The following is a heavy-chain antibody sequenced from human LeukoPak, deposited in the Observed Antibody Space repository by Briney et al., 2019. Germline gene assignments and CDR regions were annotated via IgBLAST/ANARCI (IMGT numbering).Heavy chain of an antibody. CDR2: INHSGST. CDR3: ARGFRMVRGLISGSPDY. D-gene: IGHD3-10*01. Sequence: PSETLSLTCAVCGGSFSGYYWSLIRQPPGKGLEWIGEINHSGSTNYNPSLKSRVTISVDTSKNQFSLKLSSVTAADTAVYYCARGFRMVRGLISGSPDYWGQGTLVTVSS. CDR1: GGSFSGYY. J-gene: IGHJ4*02. V-gene: IGHV4-34*01.